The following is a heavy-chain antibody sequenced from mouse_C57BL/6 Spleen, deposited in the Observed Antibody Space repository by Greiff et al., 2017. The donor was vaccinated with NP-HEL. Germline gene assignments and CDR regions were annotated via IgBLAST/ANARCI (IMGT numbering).Heavy chain of an antibody. D-gene: IGHD1-1*01. CDR2: ISYDGSN. Sequence: VQLQQSGPGLVKPSQSLSLTCSVTGYSITSGYYWNWIRQFPGNKLEWMGYISYDGSNNYNPSLKNRISITRDTSKNQFFLKLNSVTTEDTAKYYCARGDYGSSYDYWGQGTTLTVSS. J-gene: IGHJ2*01. CDR1: GYSITSGYY. V-gene: IGHV3-6*01. CDR3: ARGDYGSSYDY.